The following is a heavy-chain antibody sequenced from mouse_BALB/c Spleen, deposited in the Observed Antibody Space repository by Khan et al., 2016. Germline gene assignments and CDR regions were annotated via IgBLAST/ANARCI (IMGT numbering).Heavy chain of an antibody. CDR1: GYTFTSYT. J-gene: IGHJ2*01. Sequence: QVPLQQSGAELARPGASVKMSCKASGYTFTSYTMHWVKQGPGQGLEWIGYVIPSNAYTNYNQKFKDKATLNADKSSSTAYMQLSSLTSEDSAVYYCAREGWLLGYFDYWGQGTTLTVSS. V-gene: IGHV1-4*01. CDR3: AREGWLLGYFDY. CDR2: VIPSNAYT. D-gene: IGHD2-3*01.